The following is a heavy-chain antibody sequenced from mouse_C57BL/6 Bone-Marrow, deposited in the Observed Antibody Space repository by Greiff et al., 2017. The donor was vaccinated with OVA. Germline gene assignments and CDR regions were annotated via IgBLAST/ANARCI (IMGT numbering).Heavy chain of an antibody. CDR3: ARGVITTSYYYAMDY. V-gene: IGHV5-4*03. CDR2: ISDGGSYT. J-gene: IGHJ4*01. CDR1: GFTFSSYA. Sequence: EVKVEESGGGLVKPGGSLKLSCAASGFTFSSYAMSWVRQTPEKRLEWVATISDGGSYTYYPDNVKGRFTISRDNAKNNLYLQMSHLKSEDTAMYYCARGVITTSYYYAMDYWGQGTSVTVSS. D-gene: IGHD2-4*01.